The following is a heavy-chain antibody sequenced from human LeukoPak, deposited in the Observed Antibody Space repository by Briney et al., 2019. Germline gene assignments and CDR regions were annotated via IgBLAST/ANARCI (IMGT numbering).Heavy chain of an antibody. CDR2: ISGSAGST. CDR1: GFTFSSYA. D-gene: IGHD3-22*01. V-gene: IGHV3-23*01. J-gene: IGHJ3*02. Sequence: GGSLRLSCAASGFTFSSYAMSWVRQAPGKGLEWVSAISGSAGSTYYADSVKGRFTISRDNSKNTLYLQMNSLRAEDTAVYYCAKHYYDSSGYWRHDAFDIWGQGTMVTVSS. CDR3: AKHYYDSSGYWRHDAFDI.